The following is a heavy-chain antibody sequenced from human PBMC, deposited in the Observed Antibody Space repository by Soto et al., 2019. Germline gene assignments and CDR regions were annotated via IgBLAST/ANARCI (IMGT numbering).Heavy chain of an antibody. V-gene: IGHV4-31*03. Sequence: QVQLQESGPGLVKPSQTLSLTCTVSGGSISSGGYYWSWIRQHPGKGLEWIGYIYYSGSTYYNPSLKSRVTIAVDTSKNQFSLKLSSVTAADTAVYYCARERYDILTSYYGMDVWGQGTTVTVSS. D-gene: IGHD3-9*01. CDR3: ARERYDILTSYYGMDV. CDR1: GGSISSGGYY. J-gene: IGHJ6*02. CDR2: IYYSGST.